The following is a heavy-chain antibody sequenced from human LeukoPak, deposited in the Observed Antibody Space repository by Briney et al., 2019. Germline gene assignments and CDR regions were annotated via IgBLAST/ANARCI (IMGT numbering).Heavy chain of an antibody. CDR3: ARENDRYGRIDY. J-gene: IGHJ4*02. CDR2: IYTSGST. Sequence: SQTLPLTCTVSGGSISSGSYYWSWIRQPAGKGLEWIGRIYTSGSTNYNPSLKSRVIISIDTSKNQFSLRLSSVTAADTAVYYCARENDRYGRIDYWGQGTQVTVSS. D-gene: IGHD5-18*01. CDR1: GGSISSGSYY. V-gene: IGHV4-61*02.